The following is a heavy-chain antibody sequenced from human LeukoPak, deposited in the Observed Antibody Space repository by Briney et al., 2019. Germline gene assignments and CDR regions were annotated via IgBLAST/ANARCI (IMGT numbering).Heavy chain of an antibody. Sequence: GGSLRLSCAASGFTFIDYNMNWVRQAPGKGLEWVSSISTSSSFIYYADSVKGRFTISRDNAKNSLYLQMKSLRAEDTAVYYCARASVNYDGSGSYPVFDPGGQGTLVAVS. CDR2: ISTSSSFI. J-gene: IGHJ5*02. CDR3: ARASVNYDGSGSYPVFDP. D-gene: IGHD3-10*01. CDR1: GFTFIDYN. V-gene: IGHV3-21*01.